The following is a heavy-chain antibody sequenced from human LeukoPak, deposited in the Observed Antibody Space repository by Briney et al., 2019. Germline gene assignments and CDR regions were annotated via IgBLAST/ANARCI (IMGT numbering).Heavy chain of an antibody. CDR3: AKHEVDY. V-gene: IGHV3-23*01. CDR1: GFTFSSYS. CDR2: IGYRGGSI. J-gene: IGHJ4*02. Sequence: GGSLRLSCAASGFTFSSYSMSWVRQAPGKGLEWVSIIGYRGGSIYYAYSVKGRFTISRDNSKNILYLQMDSLRVEDTATYFCAKHEVDYWGQGTQVIVSS.